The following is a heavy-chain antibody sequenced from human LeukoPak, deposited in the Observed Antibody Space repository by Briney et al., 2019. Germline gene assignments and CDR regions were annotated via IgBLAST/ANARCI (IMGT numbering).Heavy chain of an antibody. CDR2: INPNSGGT. J-gene: IGHJ4*02. V-gene: IGHV1-2*02. CDR3: ARGSHCSGGSCYPGY. D-gene: IGHD2-15*01. CDR1: GNTFTGYY. Sequence: RASVKVSCKASGNTFTGYYMHWVRQAPGQGLEWMGWINPNSGGTNYAQKFQGRVTMTRDTSISTAYMELSRLRSDDTAVYYCARGSHCSGGSCYPGYWGQGTLVTVSS.